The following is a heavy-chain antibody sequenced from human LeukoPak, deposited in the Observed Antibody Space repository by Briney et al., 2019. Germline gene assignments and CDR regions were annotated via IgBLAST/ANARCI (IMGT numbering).Heavy chain of an antibody. Sequence: PSETLSLTCSVSGDSITSSSYYWDWIRQPPGKGLEWIGSVYYSGSTYYNPSLKSRITISVDTSKNQFSLIVTSVTAADTAVYYCARRAYSGYYYFFDYWGQGALVTVSS. D-gene: IGHD2/OR15-2a*01. CDR3: ARRAYSGYYYFFDY. V-gene: IGHV4-39*01. CDR1: GDSITSSSYY. CDR2: VYYSGST. J-gene: IGHJ4*02.